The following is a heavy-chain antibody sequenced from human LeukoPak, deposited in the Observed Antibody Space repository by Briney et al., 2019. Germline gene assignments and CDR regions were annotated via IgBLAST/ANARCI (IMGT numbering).Heavy chain of an antibody. CDR3: TRIEVPAAVPFDY. V-gene: IGHV3-49*04. D-gene: IGHD2-2*01. J-gene: IGHJ4*02. Sequence: GGSLRLSCTASGFTFGDYAMNWVRQAPGKGLEWVGFIRSKVYGGTTEYAASVRGRFTVSRDDSKSIAYLQMNSLKTEDTAVYYCTRIEVPAAVPFDYWGQGTLVTVSS. CDR1: GFTFGDYA. CDR2: IRSKVYGGTT.